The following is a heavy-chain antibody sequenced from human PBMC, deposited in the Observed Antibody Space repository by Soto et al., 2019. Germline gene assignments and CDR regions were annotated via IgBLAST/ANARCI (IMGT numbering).Heavy chain of an antibody. D-gene: IGHD2-2*01. J-gene: IGHJ5*02. V-gene: IGHV3-21*01. CDR3: ARALGYCISTSCYFSNWFDP. CDR1: GFTFSSYS. Sequence: GGSLRLSCAASGFTFSSYSMNWVRQAPGKGLEWVSSISSSSSYIYYADSVKGRFTISRDNAKNSLYLQMNSLRAEDTAVYYCARALGYCISTSCYFSNWFDPWGQGTLVTVS. CDR2: ISSSSSYI.